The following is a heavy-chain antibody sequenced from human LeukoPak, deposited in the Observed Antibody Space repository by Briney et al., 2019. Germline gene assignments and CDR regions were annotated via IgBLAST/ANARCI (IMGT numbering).Heavy chain of an antibody. Sequence: ASVKLSCKASGGTFSSYAISWVRQAPGQGLEWMGGIMPIFGTANYAQKFQGRVTITTDESTSTAYMELSSLRSEDTAGYYCATSSSWYSFWFDPWGQGTLVTVSS. CDR1: GGTFSSYA. CDR3: ATSSSWYSFWFDP. J-gene: IGHJ5*02. D-gene: IGHD6-13*01. V-gene: IGHV1-69*05. CDR2: IMPIFGTA.